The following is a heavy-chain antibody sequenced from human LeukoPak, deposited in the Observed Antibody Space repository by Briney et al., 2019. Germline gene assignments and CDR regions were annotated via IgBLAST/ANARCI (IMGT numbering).Heavy chain of an antibody. D-gene: IGHD2-15*01. V-gene: IGHV1-69*01. J-gene: IGHJ4*02. CDR1: GGTFSSYA. CDR2: IIPIFGTA. Sequence: SVKVSCKASGGTFSSYAISWVRQAPGQGLEWMGGIIPIFGTANYAQKFQGRVTITADESTSTAYMELSSLRSEDTAVYYCARDPPECSGGSCFLFDYWGQGTLVTVSS. CDR3: ARDPPECSGGSCFLFDY.